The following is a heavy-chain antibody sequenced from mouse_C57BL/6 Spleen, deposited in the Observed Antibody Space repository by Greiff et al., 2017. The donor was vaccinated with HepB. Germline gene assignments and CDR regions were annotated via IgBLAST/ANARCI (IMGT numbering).Heavy chain of an antibody. CDR2: IYPGDGDT. D-gene: IGHD1-1*01. Sequence: VQLQQSGAELVKPGASVKISCKASGYAFSSYWMNWVKQRPGKGLEWIGQIYPGDGDTNYNGKFKGKATLTADKSSSTAYMQLSSLTSEDSAVYFCARIYYYGSSSYAMDYWGQGTSVTVSS. J-gene: IGHJ4*01. CDR1: GYAFSSYW. V-gene: IGHV1-80*01. CDR3: ARIYYYGSSSYAMDY.